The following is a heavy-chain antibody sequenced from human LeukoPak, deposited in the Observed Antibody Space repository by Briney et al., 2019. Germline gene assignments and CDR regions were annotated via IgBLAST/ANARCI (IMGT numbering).Heavy chain of an antibody. J-gene: IGHJ4*02. V-gene: IGHV4-4*02. CDR1: GDSINSLDL. CDR3: AGLVGRYSSGLYYYYFDY. CDR2: MYLSGTT. Sequence: SGTLSLTCTVSGDSINSLDLWSWVRQPPGKGLEGMGEMYLSGTTHSNPSVKSRVTISKDKSKNQFFSNLSSVTAPDTAVYYCAGLVGRYSSGLYYYYFDYWGQRTLVTVSS. D-gene: IGHD3-22*01.